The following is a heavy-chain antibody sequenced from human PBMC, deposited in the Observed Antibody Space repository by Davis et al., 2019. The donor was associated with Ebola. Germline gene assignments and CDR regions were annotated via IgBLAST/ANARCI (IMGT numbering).Heavy chain of an antibody. CDR2: IIPILGIA. CDR1: GGTFSSYT. CDR3: ARDFSGPTYYYDSSGSDY. D-gene: IGHD3-22*01. J-gene: IGHJ4*02. V-gene: IGHV1-69*04. Sequence: VKVSCKASGGTFSSYTISWVRQAPGQGLEWMGRIIPILGIANYAQKFQGRVTITADKSTSTAYMELSSLRSEDTAVYYCARDFSGPTYYYDSSGSDYWGQGTLVTVSS.